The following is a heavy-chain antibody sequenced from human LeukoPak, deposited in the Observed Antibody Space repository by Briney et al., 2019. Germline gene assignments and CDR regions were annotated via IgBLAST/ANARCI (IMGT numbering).Heavy chain of an antibody. V-gene: IGHV3-53*01. D-gene: IGHD3-22*01. CDR2: IYSGGTT. J-gene: IGHJ3*02. Sequence: SGGSLRLSGAASGFTVSSNYMTWVRQAPGKGLEWVSVIYSGGTTYYADSVKGRFTISRDNSKNTLYLQMNSLRTEDTAVYYCARYYDSSGRTPGGIDIWGQGTMVTVSS. CDR1: GFTVSSNY. CDR3: ARYYDSSGRTPGGIDI.